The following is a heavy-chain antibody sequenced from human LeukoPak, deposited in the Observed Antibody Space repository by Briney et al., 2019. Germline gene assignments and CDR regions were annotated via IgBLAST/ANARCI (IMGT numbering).Heavy chain of an antibody. CDR2: INPNNGGA. V-gene: IGHV1-2*02. D-gene: IGHD1-26*01. Sequence: ASVKVSCKASGYSFTGYYIHWVRQAPGQGLEWMGWINPNNGGANYGQKFQGRVTMTRDTSISTAYLQWSSLKASDTAMYYCARMQSNSGSYLNDAFDIWGQGTMVTVSS. CDR1: GYSFTGYY. J-gene: IGHJ3*02. CDR3: ARMQSNSGSYLNDAFDI.